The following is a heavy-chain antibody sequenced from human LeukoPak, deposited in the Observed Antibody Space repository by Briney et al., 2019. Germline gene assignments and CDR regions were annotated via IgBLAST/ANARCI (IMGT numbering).Heavy chain of an antibody. Sequence: GASVKVSCKASGYTFTGYFIHWARQAPGQGLEWMGWIEPKSGGTNYAQKFQGRVTMTRDTAISAAYMELSRLTTDDTAVYYCARDSGSNGQDAFDIWGQGTMVIVSS. CDR2: IEPKSGGT. CDR3: ARDSGSNGQDAFDI. CDR1: GYTFTGYF. D-gene: IGHD4/OR15-4a*01. J-gene: IGHJ3*02. V-gene: IGHV1-2*02.